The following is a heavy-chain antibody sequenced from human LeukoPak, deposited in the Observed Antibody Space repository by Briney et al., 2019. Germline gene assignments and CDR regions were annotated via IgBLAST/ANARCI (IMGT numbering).Heavy chain of an antibody. CDR1: GGSISSYY. J-gene: IGHJ4*02. CDR2: IYYSGST. Sequence: TSQTLSLTCTVSGGSISSYYWGCIRHPRGKGREWIGYIYYSGSTNYNPSLKSRVNISVDTSKDQFSLKLSSVTAADTAVYYCARSYSSGWNIFDYWGQGTLVTVSS. V-gene: IGHV4-59*08. CDR3: ARSYSSGWNIFDY. D-gene: IGHD6-19*01.